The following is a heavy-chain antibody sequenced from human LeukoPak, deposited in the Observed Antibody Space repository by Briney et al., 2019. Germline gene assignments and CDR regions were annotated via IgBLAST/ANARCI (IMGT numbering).Heavy chain of an antibody. CDR3: ARATYYDFWSGYTPYYYYYYGMDV. D-gene: IGHD3-3*01. V-gene: IGHV1-8*01. CDR1: GYTFTSYD. J-gene: IGHJ6*02. Sequence: ASVKVSCKASGYTFTSYDINRVRQATGQGLEWMGWMNPNSGNTGYAQKFQGRVTMTRNTSISTAYMELSSLRSEDTAVYYCARATYYDFWSGYTPYYYYYYGMDVWGQGTTVTVSS. CDR2: MNPNSGNT.